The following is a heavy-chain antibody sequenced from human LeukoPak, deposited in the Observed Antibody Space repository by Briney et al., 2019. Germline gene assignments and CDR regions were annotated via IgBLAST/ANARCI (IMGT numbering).Heavy chain of an antibody. Sequence: PGGSLRLSCAASGFTFSDFYMSWIRQAPGKGLEWVSYISSSSSTNTNYADSVKGRFTISRDNAKNSVYLQMNSLRAEDTAVYYCARGHWGMDVWGQGTTVTVS. CDR3: ARGHWGMDV. J-gene: IGHJ6*02. D-gene: IGHD1-1*01. CDR2: ISSSSSTNT. CDR1: GFTFSDFY. V-gene: IGHV3-11*03.